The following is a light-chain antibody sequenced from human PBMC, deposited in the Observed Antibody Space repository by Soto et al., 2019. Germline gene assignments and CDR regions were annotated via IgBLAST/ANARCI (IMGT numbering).Light chain of an antibody. J-gene: IGKJ4*01. CDR2: GAS. CDR1: KSISTY. V-gene: IGKV1-39*01. CDR3: QQSYSTLPS. Sequence: DIELTQSPSSRSASVGDRVTITCRARKSISTYLNWYQQKAGQDHKLLIHGASSLHSGVKLRFSATGSGTDFSLTIMSIETEEFATYYCQQSYSTLPSFGGGNKVDIK.